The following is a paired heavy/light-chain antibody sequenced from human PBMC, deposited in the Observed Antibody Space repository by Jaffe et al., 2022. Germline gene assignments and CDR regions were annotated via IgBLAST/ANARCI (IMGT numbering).Heavy chain of an antibody. V-gene: IGHV2-5*01. Sequence: QITLKESGPALVKPTQTLTLTCTFAGFSLSTSGVGVGWIRQPPGKALEWLAHIYWNDDKYYSSSLKSRLTITKDTSKSQVVVTMTNMDPVDTATYYCAHLRAFCGGVRCYSFDYWGQGTQITVSS. CDR3: AHLRAFCGGVRCYSFDY. CDR2: IYWNDDK. D-gene: IGHD2-21*01. J-gene: IGHJ4*02. CDR1: GFSLSTSGVG.
Light chain of an antibody. CDR1: QTIGTL. CDR3: QQSYSALVYN. Sequence: DIQMTQSPSSLSASVGDRVTITCRASQTIGTLLSWYQQKPGKAPELLIYAASNLQSGVPSRFSGSGSGTDFTLTISSLQPEDFATYYCQQSYSALVYNFGQGTKLEIK. CDR2: AAS. V-gene: IGKV1-39*01. J-gene: IGKJ2*01.